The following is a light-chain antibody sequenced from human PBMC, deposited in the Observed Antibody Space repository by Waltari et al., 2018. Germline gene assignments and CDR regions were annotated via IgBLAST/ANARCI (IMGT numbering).Light chain of an antibody. CDR3: MQALQAPPK. Sequence: QGHQHGHGYRYLVLYLQKPGQSPHLLIYLGAKRASGVSDRFSGSGSGTDFTLKISREEAEDVEVYYCMQALQAPPKFGGGTKVEIK. CDR2: LGA. J-gene: IGKJ4*02. V-gene: IGKV2-28*01. CDR1: QGHQHGHGYRY.